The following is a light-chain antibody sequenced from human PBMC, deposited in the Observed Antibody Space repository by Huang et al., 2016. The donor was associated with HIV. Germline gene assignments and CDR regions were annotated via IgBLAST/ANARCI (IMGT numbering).Light chain of an antibody. J-gene: IGKJ3*01. CDR3: QQRFNWPRFT. V-gene: IGKV3-11*01. Sequence: EIVLTQSPATLSLSPGERATLSCRASQTVSTYLAWYQQKPGQAPRLLIYDASNRATGIPARFSGSGSGTDFTLTISGLEPEDFAVYYCQQRFNWPRFTFGPGTKVDI. CDR1: QTVSTY. CDR2: DAS.